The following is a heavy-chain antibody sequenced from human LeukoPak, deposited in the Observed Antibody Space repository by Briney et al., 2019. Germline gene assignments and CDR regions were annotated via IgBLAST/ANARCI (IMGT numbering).Heavy chain of an antibody. D-gene: IGHD3-10*01. Sequence: GGSLRLSCAAFGLTFSNYAMNWVRQAPGKGLEWVSVISASGDTTSYADSVKGRFTISRDNSKNTLYLQMNSLRAEDTAAYYCTKKLNRGTSQNRVFDYWGQGTLVTVSS. J-gene: IGHJ4*02. CDR3: TKKLNRGTSQNRVFDY. V-gene: IGHV3-23*01. CDR1: GLTFSNYA. CDR2: ISASGDTT.